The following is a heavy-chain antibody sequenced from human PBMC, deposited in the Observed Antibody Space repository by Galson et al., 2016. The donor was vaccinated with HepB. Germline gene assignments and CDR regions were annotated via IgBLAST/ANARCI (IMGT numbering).Heavy chain of an antibody. CDR3: VAAARLSKYYGMDV. V-gene: IGHV4-31*03. CDR2: IYNSGST. D-gene: IGHD6-13*01. CDR1: GGSISSGGYY. Sequence: TLSLTCTVSGGSISSGGYYWSWVRQHPGKGLEWMGYIYNSGSTYYNPSLKSRVTISVDTSKNQFSLRLSSVTAADTAVYYCVAAARLSKYYGMDVWGQGTTVTVSS. J-gene: IGHJ6*02.